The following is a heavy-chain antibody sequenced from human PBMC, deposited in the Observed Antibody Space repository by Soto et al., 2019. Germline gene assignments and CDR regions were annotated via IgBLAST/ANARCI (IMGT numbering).Heavy chain of an antibody. V-gene: IGHV3-9*01. CDR1: GISFDDYA. D-gene: IGHD2-8*01. CDR3: AKDTAPGFYDANGHLDY. J-gene: IGHJ4*02. Sequence: QSGGALRLSCEVSGISFDDYAMHWVRQVPGKGLEWVSGINWDSGDIGYADSVKGRFTISRDNAKNSLYLQMNSLKTEDTALYYCAKDTAPGFYDANGHLDYWGQGTPV. CDR2: INWDSGDI.